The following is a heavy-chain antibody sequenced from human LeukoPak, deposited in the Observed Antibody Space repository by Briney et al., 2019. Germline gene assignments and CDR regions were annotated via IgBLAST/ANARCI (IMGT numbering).Heavy chain of an antibody. CDR2: TKLDGGEK. J-gene: IGHJ4*02. Sequence: PGGSLRVSSATSGLTFVVFWMNWVRQAPGGGREWVVNTKLDGGEKYYVESVRGRFSTSRDNTTNDEYMGMNRVRAEDTGVYYSSGRDSSRSPRAYWGQGTLVSVSS. V-gene: IGHV3-7*01. D-gene: IGHD2-2*01. CDR3: SGRDSSRSPRAY. CDR1: GLTFVVFW.